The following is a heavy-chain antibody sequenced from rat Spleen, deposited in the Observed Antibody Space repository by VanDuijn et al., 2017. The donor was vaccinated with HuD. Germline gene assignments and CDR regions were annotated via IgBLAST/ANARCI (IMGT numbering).Heavy chain of an antibody. Sequence: EVQLVESGGGLVRPGRSLKVSCAASGITFSDYAMAWVRQAPGKGLEWVASITNTGGNTFYPDSVKGRFTISRDNARSTLYLQMNSLRAEDTATYYCTNNWDYWGQGVMVTVSS. CDR2: ITNTGGNT. J-gene: IGHJ2*01. D-gene: IGHD5-1*01. CDR3: TNNWDY. CDR1: GITFSDYA. V-gene: IGHV5S23*01.